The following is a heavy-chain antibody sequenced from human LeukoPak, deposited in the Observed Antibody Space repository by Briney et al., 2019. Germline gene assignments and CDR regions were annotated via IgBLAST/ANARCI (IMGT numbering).Heavy chain of an antibody. D-gene: IGHD3-22*01. CDR1: HYTFTSYG. CDR3: ARDLGYYDNGGSDYGMDV. Sequence: ASVKVSCKASHYTFTSYGISWVRQAPAQGLEWMGLISADNGSTDYAQKFQGRVTMTTDTSTSTAHMELRSLRSDDTAVYYCARDLGYYDNGGSDYGMDVWGQGTTVTVSS. V-gene: IGHV1-18*01. J-gene: IGHJ6*02. CDR2: ISADNGST.